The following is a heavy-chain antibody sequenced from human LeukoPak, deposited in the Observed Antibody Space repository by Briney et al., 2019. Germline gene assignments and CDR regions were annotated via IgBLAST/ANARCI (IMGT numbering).Heavy chain of an antibody. D-gene: IGHD3-22*01. CDR3: ARESASSRYYYFDY. V-gene: IGHV3-21*01. Sequence: PGGSLRLSCAPSGFTFRRYSLHWVRQAPGKGLEWVSSISSTGIYIYYADSVKGRFTISRDNAKNSLYLQMNSLRAEDTAVYYCARESASSRYYYFDYWGQGTLVTVSS. CDR2: ISSTGIYI. CDR1: GFTFRRYS. J-gene: IGHJ4*02.